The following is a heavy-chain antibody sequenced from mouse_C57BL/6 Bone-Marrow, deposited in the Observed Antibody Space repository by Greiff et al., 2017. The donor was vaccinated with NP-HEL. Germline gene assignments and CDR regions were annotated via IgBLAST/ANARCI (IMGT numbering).Heavy chain of an antibody. J-gene: IGHJ4*01. CDR2: IDPSDSYT. CDR3: AREGDYDENAMDY. Sequence: QVQLQQPGAELVMPGASVKLSCKASGYTFTSYWMHWVKQRPGQGLECIGEIDPSDSYTNYNQKFKGKSTLTVDKSSSTAYMQLSSLTSEDSAVYYCAREGDYDENAMDYWGQGTSVTVSS. D-gene: IGHD2-4*01. V-gene: IGHV1-69*01. CDR1: GYTFTSYW.